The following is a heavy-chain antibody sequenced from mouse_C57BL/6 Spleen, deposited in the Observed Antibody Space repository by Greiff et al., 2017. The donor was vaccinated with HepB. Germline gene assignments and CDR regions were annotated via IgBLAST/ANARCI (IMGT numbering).Heavy chain of an antibody. CDR2: INPSSGYT. V-gene: IGHV1-7*01. J-gene: IGHJ3*01. D-gene: IGHD1-1*01. Sequence: QVQLQQSGAELAKPGASVKLSCKASGYTFTSYWMHWVKQRPGPGLEWIGYINPSSGYTKYNQKFKDKATLTADKSSSTAYMQLSSLTYEDSAVYSFARQDANYYGGPWVAYWGQGTLVTVSA. CDR1: GYTFTSYW. CDR3: ARQDANYYGGPWVAY.